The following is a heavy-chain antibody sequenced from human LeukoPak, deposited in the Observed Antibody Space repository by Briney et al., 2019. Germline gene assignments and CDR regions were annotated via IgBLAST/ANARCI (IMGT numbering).Heavy chain of an antibody. Sequence: ASVKVSCKASGYTFTGYYMHWVRQAPGQGLEWMGWINPNSGGTNYAQKFQGRVTMTRDTSISTAYMELSRLRSDDTAVYYCARGPVSRYCSGGSCYGAYYYGMDVRGQGTTVTVSS. D-gene: IGHD2-15*01. J-gene: IGHJ6*02. CDR3: ARGPVSRYCSGGSCYGAYYYGMDV. CDR1: GYTFTGYY. CDR2: INPNSGGT. V-gene: IGHV1-2*02.